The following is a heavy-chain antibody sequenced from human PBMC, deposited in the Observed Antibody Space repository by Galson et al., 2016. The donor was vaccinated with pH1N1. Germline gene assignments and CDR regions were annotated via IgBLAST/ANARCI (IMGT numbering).Heavy chain of an antibody. J-gene: IGHJ4*02. CDR2: MYYSGST. Sequence: SETLSLTCTVSGGSISSYYWSWIRQPPGKGLEWIGYMYYSGSTNYNPSLTSRVTISVDTSKNQFSLKLSSVTAADTAVYYCARHTRWGSSSSFDYWGQGALVTVSS. CDR1: GGSISSYY. V-gene: IGHV4-59*01. CDR3: ARHTRWGSSSSFDY. D-gene: IGHD6-13*01.